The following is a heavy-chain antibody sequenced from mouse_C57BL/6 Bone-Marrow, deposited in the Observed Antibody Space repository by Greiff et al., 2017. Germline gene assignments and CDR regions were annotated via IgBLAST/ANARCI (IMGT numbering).Heavy chain of an antibody. CDR1: GFNIKDDY. J-gene: IGHJ3*01. D-gene: IGHD5-5*01. Sequence: EVKLVESGAELVRPGASVKLSCTASGFNIKDDYMHWVKQRPEQGLEWIGWIDPENGDTDYASKFQGKATITADTSSNTAYLHLSSLASEDTAVYYYTFYLCAYWGQGTLVTVSA. CDR2: IDPENGDT. V-gene: IGHV14-4*01. CDR3: TFYLCAY.